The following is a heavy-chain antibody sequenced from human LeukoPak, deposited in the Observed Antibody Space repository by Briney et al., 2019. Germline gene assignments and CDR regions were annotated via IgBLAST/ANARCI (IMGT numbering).Heavy chain of an antibody. Sequence: GGSLRLSCAASGFTFSSYTMNWVRQAPGKGLEWVSSISSSSSYIYYADSMKGRLTISRDNAKNSLYLQMNSLRAEDTAVYYCATPPLEGGFWGQGTLVTVSS. CDR2: ISSSSSYI. J-gene: IGHJ4*02. CDR1: GFTFSSYT. V-gene: IGHV3-21*01. CDR3: ATPPLEGGF. D-gene: IGHD1-1*01.